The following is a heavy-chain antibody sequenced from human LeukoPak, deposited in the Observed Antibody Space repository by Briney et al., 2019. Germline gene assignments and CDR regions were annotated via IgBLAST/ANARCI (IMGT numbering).Heavy chain of an antibody. CDR1: GFPLRSYG. D-gene: IGHD6-19*01. CDR3: AITGGAYSSGWYDPEATPGFLFDY. CDR2: ISGSGGST. Sequence: GGSLRLSCAASGFPLRSYGMSWVRQAPGKGLEWVSAISGSGGSTYYADSVKGRFTISRDNSKNTLYLQMNSLRAEDTAVYYCAITGGAYSSGWYDPEATPGFLFDYWGQGTLVTVSS. J-gene: IGHJ4*02. V-gene: IGHV3-23*01.